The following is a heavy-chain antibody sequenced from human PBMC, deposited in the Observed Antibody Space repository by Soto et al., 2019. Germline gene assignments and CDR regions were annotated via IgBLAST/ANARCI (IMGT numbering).Heavy chain of an antibody. Sequence: GGSLRLSCAASGFTFSSDAMSWCRQAPGKGLEWVSAISGSGGSTYYADSVKGRFTIPRDNSKNTLYLQMNSLRAEDTAVYYCANTEGRLLDVFDIWGQGTIVSVSS. CDR1: GFTFSSDA. D-gene: IGHD4-17*01. CDR3: ANTEGRLLDVFDI. CDR2: ISGSGGST. V-gene: IGHV3-23*01. J-gene: IGHJ3*02.